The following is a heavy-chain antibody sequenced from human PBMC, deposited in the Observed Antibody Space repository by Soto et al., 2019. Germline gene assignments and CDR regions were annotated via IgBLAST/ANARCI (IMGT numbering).Heavy chain of an antibody. D-gene: IGHD6-13*01. CDR3: ATEVGSAAAGDPYYYYGMDV. CDR1: GYTLTELS. Sequence: GASVKVSCKVSGYTLTELSMHWVRQAPGKGLEWMGGSDPEDGETIYAQKFQGRVTMTEDTSTDTAYMELSSLRSEDTAVYYCATEVGSAAAGDPYYYYGMDVWGQGTTVTAP. J-gene: IGHJ6*02. V-gene: IGHV1-24*01. CDR2: SDPEDGET.